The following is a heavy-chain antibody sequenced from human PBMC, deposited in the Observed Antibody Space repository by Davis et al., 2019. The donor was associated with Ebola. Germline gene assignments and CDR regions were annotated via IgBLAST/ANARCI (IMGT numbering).Heavy chain of an antibody. CDR1: GYTFTSYG. J-gene: IGHJ6*03. Sequence: ASVKVSCKASGYTFTSYGISWVRQAPGQGLEWMGWISAYNGNTNYAQKLQGRVTMTTDTSTSTAYMELSSLRSEDTAVYYCARGYYSNYYYYYYMDVWGKGTTVTVSS. V-gene: IGHV1-18*04. D-gene: IGHD4-11*01. CDR3: ARGYYSNYYYYYYMDV. CDR2: ISAYNGNT.